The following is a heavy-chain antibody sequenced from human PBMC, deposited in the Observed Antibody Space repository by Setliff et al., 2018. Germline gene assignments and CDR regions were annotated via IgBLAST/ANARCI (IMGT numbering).Heavy chain of an antibody. V-gene: IGHV2-5*02. CDR1: GFSLNTFAEG. Sequence: SGPTLVNPTQTLTLTCTFSGFSLNTFAEGVGWIRQPPGKALEWLALIYWDDDKRYSPSLRSRLTVTKDTSKNQVVLTMTNMDPVDTAAYYCARCITIFGVVIPNAFDYWGQGTLVTVSS. CDR3: ARCITIFGVVIPNAFDY. D-gene: IGHD3-3*01. J-gene: IGHJ4*02. CDR2: IYWDDDK.